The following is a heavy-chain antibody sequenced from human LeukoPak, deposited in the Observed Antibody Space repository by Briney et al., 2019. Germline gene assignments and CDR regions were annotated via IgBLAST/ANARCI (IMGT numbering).Heavy chain of an antibody. J-gene: IGHJ4*02. CDR3: ARAYDFWSGLDY. V-gene: IGHV4-4*02. CDR1: GSTFVNYY. Sequence: GSLRLSCAASGSTFVNYYMSWVRQPPGKGLEWIGEIYHSGSTNYNPSLKSRVTISVDKSKNQFSLKLSSVTAADTAVYYCARAYDFWSGLDYWGQGTLVTVSS. D-gene: IGHD3-3*01. CDR2: IYHSGST.